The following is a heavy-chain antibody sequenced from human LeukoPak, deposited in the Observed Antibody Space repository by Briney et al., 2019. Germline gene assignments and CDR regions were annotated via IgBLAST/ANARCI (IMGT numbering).Heavy chain of an antibody. V-gene: IGHV1-2*04. CDR3: ARDHGDYQDGLDY. CDR1: GYTFTSYA. J-gene: IGHJ4*02. D-gene: IGHD4-11*01. Sequence: ASVKVSCKASGYTFTSYAMNWVRQAPGQGLEWMGWINPNSGGTNYAQKFQGWVTMTRDTSISTAYMELSRLRSDDTAVYYCARDHGDYQDGLDYWGRGTLVTVSS. CDR2: INPNSGGT.